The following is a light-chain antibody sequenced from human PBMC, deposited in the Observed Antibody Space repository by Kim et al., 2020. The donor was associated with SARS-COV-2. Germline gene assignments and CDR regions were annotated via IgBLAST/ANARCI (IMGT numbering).Light chain of an antibody. V-gene: IGKV2-24*01. CDR1: QSLVHRDGNTY. J-gene: IGKJ5*01. CDR3: MQATQFPLT. CDR2: KIS. Sequence: PASISCRSSQSLVHRDGNTYLSWLRPWPGQPPRLLIYKISNRFSEVPDRLSGSGAGTDFTLKISRVEAEDVGVYYCMQATQFPLTFGQGTRLEIK.